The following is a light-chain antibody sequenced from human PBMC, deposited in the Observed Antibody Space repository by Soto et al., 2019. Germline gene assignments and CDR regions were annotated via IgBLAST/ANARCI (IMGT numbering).Light chain of an antibody. V-gene: IGLV1-44*01. CDR2: NNN. J-gene: IGLJ3*02. CDR1: SSNIGSNT. Sequence: QSVLTQPPSASETPGQRVTISCSGSSSNIGSNTVNWYQQLPGTAPKLLIYNNNLRPSGVPDRFSGSKSGTSASLAISGLQSEDEADYFCAAWDDSLNGHWVFGGGTKLTVL. CDR3: AAWDDSLNGHWV.